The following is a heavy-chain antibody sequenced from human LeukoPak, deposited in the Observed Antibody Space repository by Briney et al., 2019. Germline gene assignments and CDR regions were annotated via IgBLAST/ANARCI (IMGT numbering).Heavy chain of an antibody. CDR1: GFTVSSNY. CDR3: ARDHYDILTGYGAYYYYGMDV. J-gene: IGHJ6*02. D-gene: IGHD3-9*01. CDR2: IYSGGST. V-gene: IGHV3-66*01. Sequence: GGSLRLSCAASGFTVSSNYMSWVRQAPGKGLEWVSVIYSGGSTYYADSVKGRFTISRDNSKNTLYLQMNSLRAEDTAVYYCARDHYDILTGYGAYYYYGMDVWGQGTTVTVSS.